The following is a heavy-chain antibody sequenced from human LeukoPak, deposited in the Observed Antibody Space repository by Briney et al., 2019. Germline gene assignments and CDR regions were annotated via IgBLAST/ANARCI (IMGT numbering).Heavy chain of an antibody. V-gene: IGHV3-30-3*01. J-gene: IGHJ1*01. Sequence: GRSLRLSCAASGFTFSSYAMHWVRQAPGKGLEWVAVISYDGTKIYYADSAKGRFTISRDNSKNMVCLQMNSLRAEDTALYYCARDSVKLPGISYFDNWGQGTLVTVSS. D-gene: IGHD3-3*02. CDR3: ARDSVKLPGISYFDN. CDR1: GFTFSSYA. CDR2: ISYDGTKI.